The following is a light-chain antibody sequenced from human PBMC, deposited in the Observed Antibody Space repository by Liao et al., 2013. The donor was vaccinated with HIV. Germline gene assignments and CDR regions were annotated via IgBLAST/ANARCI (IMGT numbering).Light chain of an antibody. J-gene: IGLJ3*02. CDR2: EDT. CDR1: TLGDRY. Sequence: YDLTQPPSMSVSPGQTASITCSGHTLGDRYINWYQQRPGQSPVLVIYEDTKRPSGIPERFSGSNSGNTATLTISETQPLDEADYYCQAWDSSTGVFGGGTKLTVL. V-gene: IGLV3-1*01. CDR3: QAWDSSTGV.